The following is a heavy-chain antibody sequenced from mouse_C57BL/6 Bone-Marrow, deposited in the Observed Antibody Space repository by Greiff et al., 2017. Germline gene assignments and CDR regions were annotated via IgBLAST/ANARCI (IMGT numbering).Heavy chain of an antibody. CDR2: IHPNSGST. J-gene: IGHJ3*01. V-gene: IGHV1-64*01. CDR3: ASSNWAWFAY. CDR1: GYTFTSYW. D-gene: IGHD4-1*01. Sequence: QVQLQQPGAELVKPGASVKLSCKASGYTFTSYWMHWVKQRPGQGLEWIGMIHPNSGSTNYNEKFKSKATLTVDKSSSTAYMQLSSLTSEDSAFYYCASSNWAWFAYWGQGTLVTVSA.